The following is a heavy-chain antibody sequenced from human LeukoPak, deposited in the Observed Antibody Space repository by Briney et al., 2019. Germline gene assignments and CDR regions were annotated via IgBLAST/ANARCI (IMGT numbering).Heavy chain of an antibody. CDR3: ARDGDYYDSTGYYYYYYGMDV. V-gene: IGHV1-18*01. CDR2: ISAYKGNT. J-gene: IGHJ6*02. D-gene: IGHD3-22*01. CDR1: VYTFTRYG. Sequence: ASVTVSFKGTVYTFTRYGISWVRQPPGKGLEWMGWISAYKGNTNYVQKLQGRVTITTDTSSSKAYMELRSMRSDDTAVYYCARDGDYYDSTGYYYYYYGMDVWGQGTTVTVSS.